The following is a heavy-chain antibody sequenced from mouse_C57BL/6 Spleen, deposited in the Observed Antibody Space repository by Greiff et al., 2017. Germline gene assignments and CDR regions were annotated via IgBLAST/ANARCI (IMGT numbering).Heavy chain of an antibody. J-gene: IGHJ2*01. CDR2: IYPSDSET. V-gene: IGHV1-61*01. CDR1: GYTFTSYW. CDR3: ARTHLLGGCFDY. D-gene: IGHD2-1*01. Sequence: VQLQQPGAELVRPGSSVKLSCKASGYTFTSYWMDWVKQRPGQGLEWIGNIYPSDSETHYNQKFKDKATLTVDKYSSTAYMQLSSLTSEDSAVYSCARTHLLGGCFDYWGQGTTLTVSS.